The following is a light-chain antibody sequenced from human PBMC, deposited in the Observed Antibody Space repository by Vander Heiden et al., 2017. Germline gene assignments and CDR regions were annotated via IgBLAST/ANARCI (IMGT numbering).Light chain of an antibody. Sequence: QSVLPQPPSVSGAPGQRVTISCTGSSSNIGAGYDVHWYQQLPGTAPKLLIYGNSNRPSGVPDRFSGSKSGTSASLAITGLQAEDEADYYCQSYDSSLSGWVFGGGTKLTGL. CDR1: SSNIGAGYD. V-gene: IGLV1-40*01. J-gene: IGLJ3*02. CDR3: QSYDSSLSGWV. CDR2: GNS.